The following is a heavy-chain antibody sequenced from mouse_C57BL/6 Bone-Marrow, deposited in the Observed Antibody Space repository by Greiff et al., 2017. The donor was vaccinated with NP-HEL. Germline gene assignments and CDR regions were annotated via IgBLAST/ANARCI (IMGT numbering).Heavy chain of an antibody. V-gene: IGHV5-16*01. CDR1: GFTFSDYY. CDR3: ARDGLGGTLDY. Sequence: EVHLVESEGGLVQPGSSMKLSCTASGFTFSDYYMAWVRQVPEKGLEWVANINYDGSSTYYLDSFKSRFIISRDNAKNILYLQLSSLKSEDTATYYCARDGLGGTLDYWGQGTTLTVSS. D-gene: IGHD3-1*01. CDR2: INYDGSST. J-gene: IGHJ2*01.